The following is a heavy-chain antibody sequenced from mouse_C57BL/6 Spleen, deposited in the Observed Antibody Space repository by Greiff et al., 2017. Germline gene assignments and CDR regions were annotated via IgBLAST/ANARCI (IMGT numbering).Heavy chain of an antibody. CDR1: GYTFTSYW. D-gene: IGHD1-1*01. J-gene: IGHJ3*01. V-gene: IGHV1-61*01. CDR3: AREGDYYGSSLGWFAY. Sequence: VQLQQPGAELVRPGSSVKLSCKASGYTFTSYWMDWVKQRPGQGLEWIGNIYPSDSETHYNQKFKDKAKLTVDKSSSTAYMQLSSLTSEDSAVSYCAREGDYYGSSLGWFAYWGQGTLVTVSA. CDR2: IYPSDSET.